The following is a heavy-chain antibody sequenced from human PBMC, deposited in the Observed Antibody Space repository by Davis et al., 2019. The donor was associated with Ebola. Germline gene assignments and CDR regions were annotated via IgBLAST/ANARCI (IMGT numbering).Heavy chain of an antibody. V-gene: IGHV5-51*01. CDR2: IYPGDSDT. J-gene: IGHJ6*02. CDR1: GYSFTSYW. Sequence: PGGSLRLSCKGSGYSFTSYWIGWVRQMPGKGLEWMGIIYPGDSDTRYSPSFQGRVTIPADKSISTAYLQWSSLKASDTAMYYCARRNGRYYYYGMDVWGQGTTVTVSS. D-gene: IGHD4-11*01. CDR3: ARRNGRYYYYGMDV.